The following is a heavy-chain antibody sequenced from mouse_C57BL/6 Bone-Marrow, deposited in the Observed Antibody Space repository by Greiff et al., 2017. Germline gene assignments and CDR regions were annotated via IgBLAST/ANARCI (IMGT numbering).Heavy chain of an antibody. CDR3: ARRGYYGNSLDY. Sequence: VQLQQSGPELVKPGASVKISCKASGYTFTDYYMNWVKQSHGKSLEWIGDINPNNGGTSYNQKFKGKATLTVDKSSSTAYMELRSLTSEDSAVYYCARRGYYGNSLDYWGQGTTLTVSS. V-gene: IGHV1-26*01. CDR1: GYTFTDYY. D-gene: IGHD2-1*01. CDR2: INPNNGGT. J-gene: IGHJ2*01.